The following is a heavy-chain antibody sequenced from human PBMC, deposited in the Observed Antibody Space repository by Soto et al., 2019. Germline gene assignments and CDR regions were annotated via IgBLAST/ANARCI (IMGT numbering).Heavy chain of an antibody. D-gene: IGHD2-2*02. CDR2: IYYSGRT. J-gene: IGHJ5*02. V-gene: IGHV4-59*01. CDR3: ARGYCSSTSCYIWDNWFDP. CDR1: GGSISSYY. Sequence: QVQLQESGPRLVKPSETLSLTCTVSGGSISSYYWSWIRQPPGKGLEWIGYIYYSGRTNYNPSLKGRVPISVDTSKNQFSLKLSSVTAADTAVYYCARGYCSSTSCYIWDNWFDPWGQGTLVTVSS.